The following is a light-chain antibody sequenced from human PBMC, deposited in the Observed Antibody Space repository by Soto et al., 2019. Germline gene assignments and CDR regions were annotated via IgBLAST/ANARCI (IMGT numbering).Light chain of an antibody. V-gene: IGLV1-40*01. J-gene: IGLJ3*02. Sequence: QSVLTQPPSVSGAPGQRVTISCTGSSSNIGAGYDVHWYQQLPGAAPKLLISDDNSRPSGVPDRFSGSKSGTSASLAISGLQAEDEADYYCQSYDSGLSGSWVFGGGTKGPS. CDR2: DDN. CDR1: SSNIGAGYD. CDR3: QSYDSGLSGSWV.